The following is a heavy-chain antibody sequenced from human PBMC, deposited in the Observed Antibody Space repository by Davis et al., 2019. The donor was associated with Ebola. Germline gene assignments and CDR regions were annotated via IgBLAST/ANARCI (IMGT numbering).Heavy chain of an antibody. CDR2: IYPGDSDT. CDR3: ARAPYYYDVSGFYGDY. D-gene: IGHD3-22*01. V-gene: IGHV5-51*01. J-gene: IGHJ4*02. Sequence: GESLKISCKDSGNSFTSHWIGWVRQMPGKGLEWMGIIYPGDSDTRYSPSFLGQVTISADKSITTAYLQWRSLKASDTAMYYCARAPYYYDVSGFYGDYWGQGTLVSVSS. CDR1: GNSFTSHW.